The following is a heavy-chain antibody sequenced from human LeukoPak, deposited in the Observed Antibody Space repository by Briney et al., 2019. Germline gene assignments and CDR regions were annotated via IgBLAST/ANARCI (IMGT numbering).Heavy chain of an antibody. CDR3: ASGGSEVLWFGEGFDY. CDR2: IIPIFGTA. D-gene: IGHD3-10*01. J-gene: IGHJ4*02. CDR1: GGTFSSYA. Sequence: SVKVSCKASGGTFSSYAISWVRQAPGQGLEWMGGIIPIFGTANYAQKFQGRVTITADKSTSTAYMELSSLRSEDTAVYYCASGGSEVLWFGEGFDYWGQGTLVTVSS. V-gene: IGHV1-69*06.